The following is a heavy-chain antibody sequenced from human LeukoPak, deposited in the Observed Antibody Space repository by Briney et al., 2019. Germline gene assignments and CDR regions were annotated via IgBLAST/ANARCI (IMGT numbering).Heavy chain of an antibody. CDR2: IYHSGST. D-gene: IGHD3-3*01. CDR3: ARDLGFRSVKGHLDP. V-gene: IGHV4-59*01. CDR1: GVSISNYY. J-gene: IGHJ5*02. Sequence: SETLSLTCTVSGVSISNYYWNWIRHSPGKGLEWIGYIYHSGSTNYNPSLKSRVTISIDTSKNQFSLKLTSVTAADTAIYYCARDLGFRSVKGHLDPWGQGTLVTVSS.